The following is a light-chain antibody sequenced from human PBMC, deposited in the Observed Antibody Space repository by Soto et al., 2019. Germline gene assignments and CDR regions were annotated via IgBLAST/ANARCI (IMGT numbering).Light chain of an antibody. J-gene: IGKJ2*01. V-gene: IGKV1-33*01. CDR1: QDISNY. CDR2: DAS. CDR3: QQYDNLPRT. Sequence: DIQMTQSPSSLSASVGDRVTITCQASQDISNYLNWYQQKPGKAPKLLIYDASNLETGVPSRFSGSGSGTDFTFTISSLQPEDISTYYCQQYDNLPRTFGQGNKLEIK.